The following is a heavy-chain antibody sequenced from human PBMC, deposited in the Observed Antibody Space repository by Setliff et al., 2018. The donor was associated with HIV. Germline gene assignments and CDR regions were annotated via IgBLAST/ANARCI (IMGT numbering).Heavy chain of an antibody. CDR2: ISHSGIA. V-gene: IGHV4-34*01. Sequence: PSETLSLTCAVYGGSFSGYYWSWIRQPPEKGLEWIGEISHSGIANYNPSLKSRVTMSVDTSKSQFSLKLSSVTAADTAIYYCARVFLAARTARFDPWGQGTLVTVSS. CDR3: ARVFLAARTARFDP. J-gene: IGHJ5*02. D-gene: IGHD6-6*01. CDR1: GGSFSGYY.